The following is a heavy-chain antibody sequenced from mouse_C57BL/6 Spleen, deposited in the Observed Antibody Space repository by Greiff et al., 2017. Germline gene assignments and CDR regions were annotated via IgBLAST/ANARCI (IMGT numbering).Heavy chain of an antibody. V-gene: IGHV5-17*01. J-gene: IGHJ1*03. CDR1: GFTFSDYG. Sequence: EVMLVESGGGLVKPGGSLKLSCAASGFTFSDYGMHWVRQAPEKGLEWVAYIRSGSSTIYYADPVKGRFTISRDNAKNTLFLQMTSLRSEDTAMYYCARSSGTLYFDVWGTGTTVTVSS. CDR3: ARSSGTLYFDV. D-gene: IGHD4-1*01. CDR2: IRSGSSTI.